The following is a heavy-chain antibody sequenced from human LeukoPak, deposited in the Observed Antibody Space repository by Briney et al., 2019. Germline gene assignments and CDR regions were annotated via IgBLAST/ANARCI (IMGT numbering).Heavy chain of an antibody. J-gene: IGHJ4*02. Sequence: SETLSLTCTVSGGSISSYYWSWIRQPPGKGLEWIGSIYHSGSTYYNPSLKSRVTISVDTSKNQFSLKLSSVTAADTAVYYCARREYYFDYWGQGTLVTVSS. CDR1: GGSISSYY. CDR3: ARREYYFDY. CDR2: IYHSGST. V-gene: IGHV4-59*08.